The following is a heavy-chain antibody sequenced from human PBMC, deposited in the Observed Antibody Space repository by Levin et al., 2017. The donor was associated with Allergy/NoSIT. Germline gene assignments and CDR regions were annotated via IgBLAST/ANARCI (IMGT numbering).Heavy chain of an antibody. CDR3: ARFRRGSSDFDY. CDR1: GGSISSYY. J-gene: IGHJ4*02. Sequence: GSLRLSCTVSGGSISSYYWSWIRQPPGKGLEWIGYIYYSGSTNYNPSLKSRVTISVDTSKNQFSLKLSSVTAADTAVYYCARFRRGSSDFDYWGQGTLVTVSS. D-gene: IGHD6-13*01. CDR2: IYYSGST. V-gene: IGHV4-59*01.